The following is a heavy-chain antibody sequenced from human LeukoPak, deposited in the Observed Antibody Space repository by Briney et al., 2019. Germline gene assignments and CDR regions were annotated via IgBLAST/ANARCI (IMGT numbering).Heavy chain of an antibody. J-gene: IGHJ4*02. V-gene: IGHV3-72*01. CDR1: GFAVSDHY. CDR2: IRNKPNSYTT. CDR3: AREKGLRWFPTLDY. D-gene: IGHD4-23*01. Sequence: WGTLRLSCAASGFAVSDHYMHLFRQAPVKGLEWIGRIRNKPNSYTTEYAASVKGRFTISRDDSKSSLSLLMNSLKTEDTAVYYCAREKGLRWFPTLDYWGQGTLVTVSS.